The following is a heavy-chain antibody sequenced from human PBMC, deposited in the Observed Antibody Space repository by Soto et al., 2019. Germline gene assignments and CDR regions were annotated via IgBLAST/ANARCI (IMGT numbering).Heavy chain of an antibody. Sequence: PGGSLRLSCAASGFSFSSYSMNWVRQAPGKGLEWLSFISGSTNTKYYADSVRGRFTISRDSAKNSLYLRMNSLRAEDTAVYYCARGGWTDLFDRWGQGTLVTVSS. J-gene: IGHJ4*02. D-gene: IGHD1-1*01. CDR3: ARGGWTDLFDR. CDR1: GFSFSSYS. V-gene: IGHV3-48*01. CDR2: ISGSTNTK.